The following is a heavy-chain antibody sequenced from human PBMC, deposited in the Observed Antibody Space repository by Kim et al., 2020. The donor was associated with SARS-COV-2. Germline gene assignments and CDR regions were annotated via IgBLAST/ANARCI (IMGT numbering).Heavy chain of an antibody. CDR2: INHSGST. D-gene: IGHD3-3*01. CDR3: ARGLWTLWYFDL. CDR1: GGSFSGYY. J-gene: IGHJ2*01. Sequence: SETLSLTCAVYGGSFSGYYWSWIRQPPGKGLEWIGEINHSGSTNYNPPLKSRVTISVDTSKNQFSLKLSSVTAADTAVYYCARGLWTLWYFDLWGRGTLVTVSS. V-gene: IGHV4-34*01.